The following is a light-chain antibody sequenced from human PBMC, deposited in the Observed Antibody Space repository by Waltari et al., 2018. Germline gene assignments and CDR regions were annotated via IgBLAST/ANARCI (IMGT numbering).Light chain of an antibody. V-gene: IGKV4-1*01. CDR3: QQYYSSPRT. CDR1: QSVLYNSNNKNY. CDR2: WAS. Sequence: DIVMTQSPDSLAVSLGERATVNCKSSQSVLYNSNNKNYLVWYQQKPGQPPKLLIYWASTRQSGVPDRFSGGGSGTDFTLTISSLQAEDVAVYYCQQYYSSPRTFGQGTKVEIK. J-gene: IGKJ1*01.